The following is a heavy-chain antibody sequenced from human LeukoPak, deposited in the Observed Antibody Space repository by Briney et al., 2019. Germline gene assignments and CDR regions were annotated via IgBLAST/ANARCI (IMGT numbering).Heavy chain of an antibody. CDR1: GYTFSSYG. CDR2: ISVYNDNT. CDR3: ARCVDNWNDVDYFDY. Sequence: ASVKVSCKASGYTFSSYGITWVRQAAGQGLEWMGWISVYNDNTNYAQKFQDRVTMTTEISTSTAYMELRSLRSDDTAVYYCARCVDNWNDVDYFDYWGQGTLVTASS. V-gene: IGHV1-18*01. D-gene: IGHD1-20*01. J-gene: IGHJ4*02.